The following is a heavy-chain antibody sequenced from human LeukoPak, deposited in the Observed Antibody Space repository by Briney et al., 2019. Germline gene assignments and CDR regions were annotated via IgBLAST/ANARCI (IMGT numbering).Heavy chain of an antibody. CDR3: AKEAGSSSWFWYFDL. J-gene: IGHJ2*01. V-gene: IGHV3-9*01. Sequence: PGGSLRLSCAASGFTFDDYAMHWVRQAPGKGLEWVSGISWNSGSIGYADSVKGRFTISRDNAKNSLYLQMNSLRAEDTALYYCAKEAGSSSWFWYFDLWGRSTLVTVSS. CDR1: GFTFDDYA. D-gene: IGHD6-13*01. CDR2: ISWNSGSI.